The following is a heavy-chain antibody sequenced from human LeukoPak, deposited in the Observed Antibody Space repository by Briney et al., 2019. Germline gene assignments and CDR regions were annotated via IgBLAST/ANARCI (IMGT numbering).Heavy chain of an antibody. Sequence: GGSLRLSCAASGFTFSAYGMSWFRQAPGKGLERVSAITYSSGNTYYADSVKGRFTISRDNSKNTLYLQMNSLRAEDTALYYCAKDGTGCGGDCYSDYWGQGTLVTVSS. D-gene: IGHD2-21*02. CDR2: ITYSSGNT. CDR3: AKDGTGCGGDCYSDY. CDR1: GFTFSAYG. J-gene: IGHJ4*02. V-gene: IGHV3-23*01.